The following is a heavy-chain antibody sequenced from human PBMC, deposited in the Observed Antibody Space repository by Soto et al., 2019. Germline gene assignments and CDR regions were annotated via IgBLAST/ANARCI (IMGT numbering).Heavy chain of an antibody. D-gene: IGHD3-16*01. V-gene: IGHV4-4*07. Sequence: SETLSLTCTVSGGSMSSYYWTWIRQPAGKGLEWIGRVYSSGGTHYSPSLKSRVTISVDTSKNQFSLKLSSVTAADTAVYYCARGVWDSFDYWGQGTLVTVSS. CDR2: VYSSGGT. CDR1: GGSMSSYY. CDR3: ARGVWDSFDY. J-gene: IGHJ4*02.